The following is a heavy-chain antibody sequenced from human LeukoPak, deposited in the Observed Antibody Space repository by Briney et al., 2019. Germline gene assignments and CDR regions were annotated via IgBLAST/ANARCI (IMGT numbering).Heavy chain of an antibody. CDR2: ITGSAVDT. CDR1: GFTFSSYA. V-gene: IGHV3-23*01. J-gene: IGHJ4*02. D-gene: IGHD1-1*01. CDR3: TKTWYDSNEYLDS. Sequence: GGSLRLSCAASGFTFSSYAMSWVRQAPGKGPEWVCSITGSAVDTYCPDSVKGRFTISRDNSKNTVYLQMNSLRAEDTAVYYCTKTWYDSNEYLDSWGQGTLVTVSS.